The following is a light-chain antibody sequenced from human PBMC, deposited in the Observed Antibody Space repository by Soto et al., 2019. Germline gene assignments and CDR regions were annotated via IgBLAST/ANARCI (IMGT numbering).Light chain of an antibody. Sequence: EIVMTQSPATLSVSPGERATLSCRASESVSTNLAWYQQKPGQAPRLLIYAASTRATGIPARFSGSGSGTEFTLTISSLQSEDFAVYYCQQYYIGSRFGGGPKVDIK. CDR3: QQYYIGSR. CDR1: ESVSTN. V-gene: IGKV3-15*01. J-gene: IGKJ4*01. CDR2: AAS.